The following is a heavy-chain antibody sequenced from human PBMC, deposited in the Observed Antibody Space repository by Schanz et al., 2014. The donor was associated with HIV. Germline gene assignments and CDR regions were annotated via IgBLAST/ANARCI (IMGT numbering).Heavy chain of an antibody. V-gene: IGHV3-30*03. Sequence: QVQLVESGGGVVQPGRSLRLSCAASGFTFSSYGMHWVRQAPGKGLEWLAVISYDGSDKYHADSVKGRFTISRDNSKNTLYLQMNSLRAEDTAVYYCARSPYYGMDVWGQGTTVTVSS. CDR2: ISYDGSDK. J-gene: IGHJ6*02. CDR3: ARSPYYGMDV. CDR1: GFTFSSYG.